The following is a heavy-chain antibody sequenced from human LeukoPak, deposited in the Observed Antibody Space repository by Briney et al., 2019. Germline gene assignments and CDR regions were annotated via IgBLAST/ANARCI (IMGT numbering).Heavy chain of an antibody. CDR1: GGSFSGYY. D-gene: IGHD2-2*02. Sequence: PSETLSLTCAVCGGSFSGYYWSWIRQPPGKGLEWIGEINHSGSTNYNPSLKSRVTISVDTSKDQFSLKLSSVTAADTAVYYCARAGDIVVVPAAIRKYNWFDPWGQGTLVTVSS. CDR3: ARAGDIVVVPAAIRKYNWFDP. CDR2: INHSGST. J-gene: IGHJ5*02. V-gene: IGHV4-34*01.